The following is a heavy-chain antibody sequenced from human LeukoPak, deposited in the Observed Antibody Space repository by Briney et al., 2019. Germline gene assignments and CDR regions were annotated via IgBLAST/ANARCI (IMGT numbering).Heavy chain of an antibody. CDR3: AAGGGNTFNP. D-gene: IGHD1/OR15-1a*01. CDR1: GFTFSSYA. CDR2: FTGEAGNI. J-gene: IGHJ5*02. Sequence: GGSLRLSCAASGFTFSSYAMSWVRQAPGKGLEWVSSFTGEAGNIHYEDSVKGRFTLSGDSSKETMYLQMNSLRVDDTAIYYCAAGGGNTFNPWGQGILVTVSS. V-gene: IGHV3-23*01.